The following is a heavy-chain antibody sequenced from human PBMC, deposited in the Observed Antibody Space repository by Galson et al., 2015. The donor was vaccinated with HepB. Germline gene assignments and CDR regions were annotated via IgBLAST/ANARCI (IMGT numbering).Heavy chain of an antibody. Sequence: SLRLSCAASGFTFSSYSMNWVRQAPGKGLEWVSSISSSSSYIYYADSVKGRFTISRDNAKNSLYLQMNSLRAEDTAVYYCARSYSGSYPPRYFDLWDRGTLVTVSS. D-gene: IGHD1-26*01. CDR1: GFTFSSYS. CDR2: ISSSSSYI. J-gene: IGHJ2*01. V-gene: IGHV3-21*01. CDR3: ARSYSGSYPPRYFDL.